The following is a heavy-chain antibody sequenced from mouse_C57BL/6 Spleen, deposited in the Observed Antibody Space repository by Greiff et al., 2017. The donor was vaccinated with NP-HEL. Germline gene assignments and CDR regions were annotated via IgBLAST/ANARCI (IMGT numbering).Heavy chain of an antibody. CDR2: ILPGSGST. V-gene: IGHV1-9*01. J-gene: IGHJ1*03. CDR3: ARFPSPYYDYDSFDV. Sequence: VKLLESGAELMKPGASVKLSCKATGYTFTGYWIEWVKQRPGHGLEWIGEILPGSGSTNYNEKFKGKATFTADTYSNTAYMQFSSLTTEDSAIYYCARFPSPYYDYDSFDVWGTGTTVTVSS. CDR1: GYTFTGYW. D-gene: IGHD2-4*01.